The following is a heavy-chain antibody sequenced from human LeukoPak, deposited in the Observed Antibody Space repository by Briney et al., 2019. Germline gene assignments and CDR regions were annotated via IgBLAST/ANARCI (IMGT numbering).Heavy chain of an antibody. CDR2: IIPIFGTA. D-gene: IGHD3-10*01. V-gene: IGHV1-69*13. J-gene: IGHJ4*02. CDR3: ARAMVPGVIIPNY. Sequence: SVKVSCKASGGTFSSYAISWVRQAPGQGLEWMGGIIPIFGTANYAQKFQGRVTITADESTSTAYMELSSLRSEDTAVYYCARAMVPGVIIPNYWGQGTLVTVSS. CDR1: GGTFSSYA.